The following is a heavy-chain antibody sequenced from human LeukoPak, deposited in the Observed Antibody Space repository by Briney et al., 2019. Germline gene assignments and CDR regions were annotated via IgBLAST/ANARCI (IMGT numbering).Heavy chain of an antibody. J-gene: IGHJ3*01. CDR2: ICYSVST. V-gene: IGHV4-59*04. CDR3: ARHSRSGYGGYENDFDL. D-gene: IGHD5-12*01. Sequence: SETLSLTCTVSGGTISSYYWNWIPQPPGKGLEWFGNICYSVSTYYNPSLRSRVTMSVDTSKNQFSLRLSSVTAADTAIYYCARHSRSGYGGYENDFDLWGQGTMVSVSS. CDR1: GGTISSYY.